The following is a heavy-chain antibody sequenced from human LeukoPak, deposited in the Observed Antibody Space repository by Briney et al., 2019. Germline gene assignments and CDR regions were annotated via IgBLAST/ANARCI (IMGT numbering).Heavy chain of an antibody. D-gene: IGHD3-16*01. CDR3: ARLSGGFFDY. V-gene: IGHV5-51*01. CDR2: IYPGDSDT. CDR1: GYNFDSYW. Sequence: GESLKISCEGSGYNFDSYWIAWVRQMPGKGLEYIGIIYPGDSDTRYNPSFQGQVKMSADKSINTAYLQWSSLKASDTAIYYCARLSGGFFDYWGQGTLVTVSS. J-gene: IGHJ4*02.